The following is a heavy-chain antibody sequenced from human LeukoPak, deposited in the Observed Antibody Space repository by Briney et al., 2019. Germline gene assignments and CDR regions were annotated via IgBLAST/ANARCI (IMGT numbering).Heavy chain of an antibody. V-gene: IGHV1-2*02. CDR3: ARVGMGGTVVTPIYAFDI. CDR2: INPNSGGT. Sequence: ASVKVSCKASGYTFTGYYMHWVRQAPGQGLEWMGWINPNSGGTNYAQKFQGRVTMTRDTSISTAYMELSRLRSDDTAVYYCARVGMGGTVVTPIYAFDIWGQGTMVTVSS. J-gene: IGHJ3*02. CDR1: GYTFTGYY. D-gene: IGHD4-23*01.